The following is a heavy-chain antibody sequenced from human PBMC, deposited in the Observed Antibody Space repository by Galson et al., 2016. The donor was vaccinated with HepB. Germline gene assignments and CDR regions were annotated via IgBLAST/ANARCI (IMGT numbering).Heavy chain of an antibody. CDR3: ARILVVRGLVKSDVYHAVDA. Sequence: PALVKPTQTLTLTCTFSGFSLSTSGLSVSWIRQPPGKALEWLALIDWGDDKYYTASLETRLTISKDTSRDRVVLTLTNVDPVDTATYYCARILVVRGLVKSDVYHAVDAWGQGTTVTVSS. D-gene: IGHD3-10*01. J-gene: IGHJ6*02. V-gene: IGHV2-70*01. CDR2: IDWGDDK. CDR1: GFSLSTSGLS.